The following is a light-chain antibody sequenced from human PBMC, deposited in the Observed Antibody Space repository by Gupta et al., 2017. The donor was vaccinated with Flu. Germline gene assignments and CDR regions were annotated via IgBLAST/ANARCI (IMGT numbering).Light chain of an antibody. CDR2: AIS. J-gene: IGKJ3*01. CDR3: QNYNGAPFT. CDR1: QGISNY. Sequence: DVQMTQSPSSLSASVGDRVTISCRASQGISNYLAWYQQKPGKVPRLLISAISTLQSGVPSRFSDSGSGTDFTLTITSLQPEDVATYYCQNYNGAPFTFGPGTKVDVK. V-gene: IGKV1-27*01.